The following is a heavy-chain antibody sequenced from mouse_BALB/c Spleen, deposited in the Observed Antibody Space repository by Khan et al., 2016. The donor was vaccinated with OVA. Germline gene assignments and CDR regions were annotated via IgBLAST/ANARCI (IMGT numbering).Heavy chain of an antibody. V-gene: IGHV2-6-5*01. CDR3: AKGIWSYYFALDY. Sequence: QVQLKESGPGLVAPSQSLSITCTVSGFSLTDYGVSWIRQPPGKGLEWLGVIWGGGSTYYNSDLKSRLSISQDNSKSQVFLKMNSLQTDDTAMYYCAKGIWSYYFALDYWGQGTSVTVSS. J-gene: IGHJ4*01. CDR1: GFSLTDYG. D-gene: IGHD1-1*02. CDR2: IWGGGST.